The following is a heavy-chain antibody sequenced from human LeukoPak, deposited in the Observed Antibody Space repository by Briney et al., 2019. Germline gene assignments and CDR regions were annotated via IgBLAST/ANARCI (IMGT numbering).Heavy chain of an antibody. J-gene: IGHJ4*02. CDR2: IWYDGSNK. CDR1: GFTFSSYA. Sequence: GGSLRLSCAASGFTFSSYAMSWVRQAPGKGLEWVAVIWYDGSNKYYADSVKGRFTISRDNSKNTLYLQMNSLRAEDTAVYYCARNPPWYSSGWYYFDYWGQGTLVTVSS. CDR3: ARNPPWYSSGWYYFDY. D-gene: IGHD6-19*01. V-gene: IGHV3-33*08.